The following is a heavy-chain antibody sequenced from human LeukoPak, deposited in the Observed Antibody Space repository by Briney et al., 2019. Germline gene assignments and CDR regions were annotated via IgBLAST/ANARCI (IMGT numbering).Heavy chain of an antibody. J-gene: IGHJ6*02. CDR1: GFTFSSYG. CDR3: ARGGITIFGVVTGGDYYYYGMDV. V-gene: IGHV3-33*01. Sequence: PGRSLRLSCAASGFTFSSYGMHWVRQAPGKGLEWVAVIWYDGSNKYYADSVKGRFTISRHNSKNTLYLQMNSLRAEDTAVYYCARGGITIFGVVTGGDYYYYGMDVWGQGTTVTVSS. D-gene: IGHD3-3*01. CDR2: IWYDGSNK.